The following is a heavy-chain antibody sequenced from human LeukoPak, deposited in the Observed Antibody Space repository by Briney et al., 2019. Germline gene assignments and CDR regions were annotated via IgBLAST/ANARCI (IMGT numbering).Heavy chain of an antibody. V-gene: IGHV4-34*01. CDR1: GGSFSGYY. J-gene: IGHJ4*02. Sequence: SETLSLTCAVYGGSFSGYYWSWIRQPPGKGLEWIGEINHSGSTNYNPSLKSRVTISVDTSKNQFSLKLSSVTAADTAVYYCARVLAEMTGYQFDYWGQGTLVTVSS. D-gene: IGHD3-9*01. CDR2: INHSGST. CDR3: ARVLAEMTGYQFDY.